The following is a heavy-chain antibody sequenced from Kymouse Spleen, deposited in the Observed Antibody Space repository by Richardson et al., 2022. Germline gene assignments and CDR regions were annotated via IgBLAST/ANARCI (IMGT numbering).Heavy chain of an antibody. CDR2: IRSKANSYAT. CDR1: GFTFSGSA. CDR3: TRHGGYSGYYFDY. J-gene: IGHJ4*02. Sequence: EVQLVESGGGLVQPGGSLKLSCAASGFTFSGSAMHWVRQASGKGLEWVGRIRSKANSYATAYAASVKGRFTISRDDSKNTAYLQMNSLKTEDTAVYYCTRHGGYSGYYFDYWGQGTLVTVSS. V-gene: IGHV3-73*02. D-gene: IGHD5-12*01.